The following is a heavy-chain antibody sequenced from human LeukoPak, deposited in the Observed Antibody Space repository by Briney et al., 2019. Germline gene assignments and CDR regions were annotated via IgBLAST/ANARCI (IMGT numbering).Heavy chain of an antibody. CDR2: ISGSGGST. CDR3: ASPSPTYYYDSRGYAFDI. CDR1: GFTFSGYA. D-gene: IGHD3-22*01. Sequence: GGSLRLSCAASGFTFSGYAMSWVRQAPGKGLEWVSAISGSGGSTYYADSVKGRFTISRDNSKNTLYLQMNSLRAEDTAVYYCASPSPTYYYDSRGYAFDIWGQGTMVTVSS. V-gene: IGHV3-23*01. J-gene: IGHJ3*02.